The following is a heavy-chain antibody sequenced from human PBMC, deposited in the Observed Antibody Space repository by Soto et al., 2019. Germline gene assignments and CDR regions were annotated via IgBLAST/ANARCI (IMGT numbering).Heavy chain of an antibody. CDR1: GYTFTNYG. V-gene: IGHV1-18*01. CDR3: ATSLRGYSGYDANYGMDV. CDR2: ISAHNGDT. Sequence: GPEVKKPGASVKVSCKASGYTFTNYGISWVREAPGQGLEWMGWISAHNGDTNYAEKFQARVTMTTDTSTSTAYMELRSLRSDDTAVYYCATSLRGYSGYDANYGMDVWGQGTTVTVSS. J-gene: IGHJ6*02. D-gene: IGHD5-12*01.